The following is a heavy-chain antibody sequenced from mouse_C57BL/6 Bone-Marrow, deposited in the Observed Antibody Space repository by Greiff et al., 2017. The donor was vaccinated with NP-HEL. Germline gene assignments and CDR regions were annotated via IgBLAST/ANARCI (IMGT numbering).Heavy chain of an antibody. CDR1: GYTFTSYW. CDR3: ARDDGYPLYVDY. V-gene: IGHV1-50*01. Sequence: QVQLQQPGAELVKPGASVKLSCKASGYTFTSYWMQWVKQRPGQGLEWIGEIDPSDSYTNYNQKFKGKATLTVDTSSSTAYMQLSSLTSEDSAVYYCARDDGYPLYVDYWGQGTTLTGSS. CDR2: IDPSDSYT. D-gene: IGHD2-3*01. J-gene: IGHJ2*01.